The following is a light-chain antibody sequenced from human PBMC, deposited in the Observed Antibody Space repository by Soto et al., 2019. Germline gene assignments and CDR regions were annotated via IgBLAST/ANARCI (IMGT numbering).Light chain of an antibody. CDR2: DAS. V-gene: IGKV1-33*01. CDR1: QNINNN. CDR3: QQYGSSPTT. J-gene: IGKJ1*01. Sequence: DIQMTQSPSSLSASLGDRCTITCQASQNINNNLNWYQQKPGRAPKLLIYDASNLEAGVPSRFRGSGSGTDFTFTISRLQPEDIAVYHCQQYGSSPTTFGQGTKVDTK.